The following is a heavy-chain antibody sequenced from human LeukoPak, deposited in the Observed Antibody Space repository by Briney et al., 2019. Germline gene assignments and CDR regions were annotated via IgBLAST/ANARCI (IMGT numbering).Heavy chain of an antibody. CDR3: AKDSTSHGGKLGYFDY. CDR2: INRRGHT. CDR1: GFTFDRFT. Sequence: GGSLRLSCAASGFTFDRFTIHWVRQTPGKGLEWVSLINRRGHTFYADSVKGRFTISRDNSRNSVFLQMNSLRPEDTALYHCAKDSTSHGGKLGYFDYWGQGTLVTVSS. J-gene: IGHJ4*02. D-gene: IGHD4-23*01. V-gene: IGHV3-43*01.